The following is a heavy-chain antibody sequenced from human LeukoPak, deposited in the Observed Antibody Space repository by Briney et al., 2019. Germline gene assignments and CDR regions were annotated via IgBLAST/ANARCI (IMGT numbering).Heavy chain of an antibody. CDR2: IYYSGNT. J-gene: IGHJ4*02. Sequence: SETLSLTYTVSGGSISSGSYYWRWIRQPPGKGLEWVGSIYYSGNTNYNPSLKSRVTMSVDTSKNHFSLRLRSVTAADTAVFYCVRHRAYCDGDCYSQYLDYWGQGTLVTVSS. V-gene: IGHV4-39*01. CDR1: GGSISSGSYY. D-gene: IGHD2-21*02. CDR3: VRHRAYCDGDCYSQYLDY.